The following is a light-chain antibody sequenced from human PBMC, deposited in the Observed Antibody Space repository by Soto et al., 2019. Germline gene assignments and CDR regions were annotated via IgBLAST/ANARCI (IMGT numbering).Light chain of an antibody. CDR2: DVS. V-gene: IGLV2-14*01. CDR1: SSDVGGYNY. Sequence: QSVLTQPASLSGSPGQSITISCTGTSSDVGGYNYVSWYQQHPGKAPKLMIYDVSNRPSGVSNRFSGSKSGNTASLTISGLQAEDEADYYCSSYTSSSTHNYVFGTGTKVT. J-gene: IGLJ1*01. CDR3: SSYTSSSTHNYV.